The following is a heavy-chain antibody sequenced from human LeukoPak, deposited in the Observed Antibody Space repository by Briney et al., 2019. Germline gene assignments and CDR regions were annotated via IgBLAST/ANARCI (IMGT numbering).Heavy chain of an antibody. J-gene: IGHJ5*02. D-gene: IGHD6-13*01. CDR1: GGSISSGGYY. V-gene: IGHV4-31*03. Sequence: SETLSLTCTVSGGSISSGGYYCSWIRQHPGKGLEWIGYIYYSGRTYYNPSLKSRVTISVDTTKNQFSLKMSSVTAADTAVYYCARVGSSYWFDTWGQGTLVTVSS. CDR3: ARVGSSYWFDT. CDR2: IYYSGRT.